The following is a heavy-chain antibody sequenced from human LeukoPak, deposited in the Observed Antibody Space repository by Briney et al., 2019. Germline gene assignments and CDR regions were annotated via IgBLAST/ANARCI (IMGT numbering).Heavy chain of an antibody. D-gene: IGHD5-18*01. CDR2: INPSGGST. CDR1: GYAFTSYG. V-gene: IGHV1-46*01. Sequence: GASVKVSCKASGYAFTSYGISWVRQAPGQGLEWMGIINPSGGSTSYAQKFQGRVTMTRDTSTSTVYMELSSLRSEDTAVYYCARDLHSYGGYLDYWGQGTLVTVSS. J-gene: IGHJ4*02. CDR3: ARDLHSYGGYLDY.